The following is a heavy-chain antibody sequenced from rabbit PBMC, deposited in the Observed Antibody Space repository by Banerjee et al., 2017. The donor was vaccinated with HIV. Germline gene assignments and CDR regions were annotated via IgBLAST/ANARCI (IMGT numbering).Heavy chain of an antibody. J-gene: IGHJ4*01. V-gene: IGHV1S7*01. D-gene: IGHD3-3*01. CDR1: GFDFSSYG. CDR3: SRGLVAGVLDL. Sequence: QLKETGGGLVQPGGSLKLSCKASGFDFSSYGVSWVRQAPGKGLEWIGYIDPVFGSTYYASWVNGRFTISSHNAQNTLYLQLNSLTAADTATYFCSRGLVAGVLDLWGPGTLVTVS. CDR2: IDPVFGST.